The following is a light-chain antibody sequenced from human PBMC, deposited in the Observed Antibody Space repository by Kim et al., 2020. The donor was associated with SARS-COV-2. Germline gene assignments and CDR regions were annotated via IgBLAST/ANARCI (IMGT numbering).Light chain of an antibody. Sequence: APGKTTRSTCGGNNIGSKSVHWYQLKPGQAPILVIYYDNNRPSGIPERFSGSNSGNTATLTISRVEAGDEAAYYCQVWDSNSDHVIFGGGTKLTVL. J-gene: IGLJ2*01. CDR1: NIGSKS. V-gene: IGLV3-21*04. CDR2: YDN. CDR3: QVWDSNSDHVI.